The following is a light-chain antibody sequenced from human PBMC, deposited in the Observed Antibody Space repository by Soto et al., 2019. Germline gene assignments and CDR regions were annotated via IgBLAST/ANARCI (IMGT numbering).Light chain of an antibody. J-gene: IGKJ5*01. CDR3: QQLNTFPIT. V-gene: IGKV1-27*01. CDR1: QGISNF. Sequence: DIRMTQSPCYVSASVGDGDTISGRASQGISNFLAWYQQKPGKIPTLLIYAASTLQSGVPSRFSGSGSGTEFTLTIPTLQPEDFATYYCQQLNTFPITFGQGTRLEIK. CDR2: AAS.